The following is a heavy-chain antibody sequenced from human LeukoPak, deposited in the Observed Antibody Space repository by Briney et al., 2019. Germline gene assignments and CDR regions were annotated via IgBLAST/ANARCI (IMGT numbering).Heavy chain of an antibody. V-gene: IGHV4-39*01. D-gene: IGHD3-22*01. CDR2: IYYSGST. CDR3: ARHPGSGYYDKGEQIDY. CDR1: GGSISSSSYY. Sequence: SETLSLTCTVSGGSISSSSYYWGWIRQPPGKGLEWIGSIYYSGSTYYNPSLKSRVTISVDTSKNQFSLKLSSVTAADTAVYYCARHPGSGYYDKGEQIDYWGQGTLVTVSS. J-gene: IGHJ4*02.